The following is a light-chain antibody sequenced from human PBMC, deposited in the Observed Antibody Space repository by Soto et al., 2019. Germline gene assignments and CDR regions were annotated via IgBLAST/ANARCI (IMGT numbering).Light chain of an antibody. CDR3: SSYTTSTSFIL. CDR2: KVS. CDR1: SSDIGNYDF. V-gene: IGLV2-14*01. J-gene: IGLJ2*01. Sequence: QSALTQPASVSGSPGQSITISCTGTSSDIGNYDFVSWYQQVPGTAPKAMIYKVSSRPSGVSNRFSGSKSGNTASLTISGLQAEDEAYYYCSSYTTSTSFILFGGGTKVTVL.